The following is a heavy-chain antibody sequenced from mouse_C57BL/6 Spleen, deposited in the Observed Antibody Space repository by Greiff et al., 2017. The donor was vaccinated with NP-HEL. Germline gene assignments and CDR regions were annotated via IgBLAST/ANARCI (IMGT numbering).Heavy chain of an antibody. J-gene: IGHJ1*03. Sequence: QVQLQQSGPELVKPGASVKISCKASGYSFTSYYIHWVKQRPGQGLEWIGWIYPGSGNTKYNEKFKGKATLTADTSSSTAYMQLSSLTSEDSAVYYCAGYDYDGYFDVWGTGTTVTVSS. CDR3: AGYDYDGYFDV. CDR2: IYPGSGNT. D-gene: IGHD2-4*01. V-gene: IGHV1-66*01. CDR1: GYSFTSYY.